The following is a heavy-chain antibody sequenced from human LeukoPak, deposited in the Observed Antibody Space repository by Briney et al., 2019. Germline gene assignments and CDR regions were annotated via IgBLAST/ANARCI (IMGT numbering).Heavy chain of an antibody. D-gene: IGHD5-24*01. CDR1: GDSIRNSNHY. V-gene: IGHV4-39*01. J-gene: IGHJ4*02. CDR3: MRHEEEDGRNAKPFDS. Sequence: SETLSLTCSVSGDSIRNSNHYWGWVRQPPGKGLEWLGTIYYNRNTCYSPSLWGRITIYVDTSKNEFSLSLTSVTTADTAVYFCMRHEEEDGRNAKPFDSWSQGTLLTVSP. CDR2: IYYNRNT.